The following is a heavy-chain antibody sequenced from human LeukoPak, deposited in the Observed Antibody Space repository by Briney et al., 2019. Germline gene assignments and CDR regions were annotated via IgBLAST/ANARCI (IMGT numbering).Heavy chain of an antibody. J-gene: IGHJ4*02. V-gene: IGHV1-69*04. Sequence: PVKPSCKASGGTFSSYAISWVRQAPGQGLEWMGRIIPILGIANYAQKGQGRVTLTADKSTSTAYMELSSLRSEDTAVYYCARAGTEYYYDSSGYPDYWGQGTLVSASS. CDR2: IIPILGIA. CDR1: GGTFSSYA. CDR3: ARAGTEYYYDSSGYPDY. D-gene: IGHD3-22*01.